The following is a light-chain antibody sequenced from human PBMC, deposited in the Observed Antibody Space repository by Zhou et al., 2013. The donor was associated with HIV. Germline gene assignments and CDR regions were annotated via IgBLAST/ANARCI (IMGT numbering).Light chain of an antibody. CDR2: LGS. V-gene: IGKV2-28*01. CDR3: MQALQTPPT. J-gene: IGKJ1*01. Sequence: DIVMTQSPLSLPVTPGEPASISCRSSQSLLHSNAYYYLDWYLQKPGQSPQLLIYLGSNRASGVPDRFSGSGSGTDFTLKISRVEAEDVGVYYCMQALQTPPTFGQGTKVEIK. CDR1: QSLLHSNAYYY.